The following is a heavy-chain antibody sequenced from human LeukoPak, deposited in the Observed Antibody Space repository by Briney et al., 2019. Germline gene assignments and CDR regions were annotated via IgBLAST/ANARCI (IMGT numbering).Heavy chain of an antibody. D-gene: IGHD1-26*01. Sequence: PGGSLRLSCAASGFTFSSYGMHWVRQAPGKGLEWVAVISYDGSNKYYADSVKGRFTISRDNSKNTLYLQMNSLRAEDTAVYYCARFSLVVGAMGYYFDYWGQGTLVTVSS. V-gene: IGHV3-30*03. J-gene: IGHJ4*02. CDR1: GFTFSSYG. CDR2: ISYDGSNK. CDR3: ARFSLVVGAMGYYFDY.